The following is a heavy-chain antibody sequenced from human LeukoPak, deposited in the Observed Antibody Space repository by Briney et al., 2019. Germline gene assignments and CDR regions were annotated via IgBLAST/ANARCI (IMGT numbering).Heavy chain of an antibody. J-gene: IGHJ4*02. CDR2: ISSSSSYI. D-gene: IGHD3-3*01. CDR3: ARELNFWSGYCPLGY. V-gene: IGHV3-21*01. Sequence: GSLRLSCAASGFTFSSYSMNWVRQAPGKGLEWVSSISSSSSYIYYADSVKGRFTISRDNAKNSLYLQMNSLRAEDTAVYYCARELNFWSGYCPLGYWGQGTLVTVSS. CDR1: GFTFSSYS.